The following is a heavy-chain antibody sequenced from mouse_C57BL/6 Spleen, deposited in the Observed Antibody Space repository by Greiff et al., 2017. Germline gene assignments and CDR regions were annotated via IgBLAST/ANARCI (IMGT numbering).Heavy chain of an antibody. V-gene: IGHV5-17*01. Sequence: EVKLMESGGGLVKPGGSLKLSCAASGFTFSDYGMHWVRQAPEKGLEWVAYISSGSSTIYYADTVKGRFTISRDNAKNTLFLQMTSLRSEDTAMYYCARGSIPAWFAYWCQGTLVTVSA. J-gene: IGHJ3*01. CDR2: ISSGSSTI. CDR1: GFTFSDYG. CDR3: ARGSIPAWFAY.